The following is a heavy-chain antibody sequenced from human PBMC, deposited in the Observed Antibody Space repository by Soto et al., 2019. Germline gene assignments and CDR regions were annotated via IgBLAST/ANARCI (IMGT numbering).Heavy chain of an antibody. J-gene: IGHJ4*02. CDR1: GGTLSSFINYP. Sequence: QMQLVQSGAEVKKPGSSVKVSCKASGGTLSSFINYPINWVRQAPGQGLEWMGGIVPNVGTVNYAQKFQGRVTINADQSTGTAYMELSSLRSEDTALYYCARRDTSGFLRYFDNWGQGTLVTVSS. V-gene: IGHV1-69*01. CDR2: IVPNVGTV. CDR3: ARRDTSGFLRYFDN. D-gene: IGHD3-3*01.